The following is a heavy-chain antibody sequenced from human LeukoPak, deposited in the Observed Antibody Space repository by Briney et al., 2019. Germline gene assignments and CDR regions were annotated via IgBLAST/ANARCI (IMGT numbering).Heavy chain of an antibody. V-gene: IGHV4-61*01. J-gene: IGHJ6*02. Sequence: TTSETLSLTCTVSGGSVFSGSHYCRWIRQPPGKGLEWIGYISHTGSTNYNPSLKSRVTMLIDTSKNQFALKLSSVTAADTAMYYCARVEYQLLGRYYYYGLDVWGQGTTVTVSS. CDR1: GGSVFSGSHY. CDR2: ISHTGST. D-gene: IGHD2-2*01. CDR3: ARVEYQLLGRYYYYGLDV.